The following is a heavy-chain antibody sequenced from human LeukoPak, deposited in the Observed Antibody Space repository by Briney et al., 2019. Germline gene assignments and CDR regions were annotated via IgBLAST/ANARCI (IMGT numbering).Heavy chain of an antibody. CDR3: ARAGITMIVVDY. V-gene: IGHV4-30-4*01. CDR1: GGSISSGDYY. J-gene: IGHJ4*02. CDR2: IYYSGST. Sequence: SQTLPLTCTVSGGSISSGDYYWSWIRQPPGKGLEWIRYIYYSGSTYYNPSLKSRVTISVDTSKNQFSLKLSSVTAADTAVYYCARAGITMIVVDYWGQGTLVTVSS. D-gene: IGHD3-22*01.